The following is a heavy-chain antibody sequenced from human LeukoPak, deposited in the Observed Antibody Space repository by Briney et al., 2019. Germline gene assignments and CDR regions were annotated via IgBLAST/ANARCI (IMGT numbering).Heavy chain of an antibody. J-gene: IGHJ6*03. CDR2: IYTSGTT. V-gene: IGHV4-4*07. D-gene: IGHD5-24*01. CDR1: GGSINSYY. Sequence: SETLSLTCTVSGGSINSYYWSWIRQPAGKGLEWIGRIYTSGTTNYNSSLESRLTMSVDTSKNQFSLKLSSVTAADTAVYYCARGARRDGPNWTYYYVDVWGKGTTVTVSS. CDR3: ARGARRDGPNWTYYYVDV.